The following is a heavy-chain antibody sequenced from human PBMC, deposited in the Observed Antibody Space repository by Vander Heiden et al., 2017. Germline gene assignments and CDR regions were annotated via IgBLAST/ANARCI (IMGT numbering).Heavy chain of an antibody. CDR3: ARGDGYNLGAFDI. V-gene: IGHV3-33*01. CDR2: IWYDGSNK. CDR1: GLPVSSFR. Sequence: QVQPGAPGGGVVQPGRSLRLPCAATGLPVSSFRMHRVPQAPGKGLEWVAVIWYDGSNKYYADSVKSRFTISRDNSKNTLYLQMNSLRAEDTAVYYCARGDGYNLGAFDIWGQGTKVTVSS. D-gene: IGHD5-12*01. J-gene: IGHJ3*02.